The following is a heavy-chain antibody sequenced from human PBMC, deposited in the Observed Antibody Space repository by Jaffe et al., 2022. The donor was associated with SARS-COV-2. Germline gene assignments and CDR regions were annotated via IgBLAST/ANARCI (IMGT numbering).Heavy chain of an antibody. CDR3: ARLEGLGVVSPYFDY. J-gene: IGHJ4*02. D-gene: IGHD3-3*01. Sequence: QVQLQESGPGLVKPSETLSLTCTVSDGSITNYYWSWIRQPPGKGLEWIGYISYSGTTNYNPSLRGRVIISIDTSKSQFSLKLSSVTAADTAMFYCARLEGLGVVSPYFDYWGQGILVTVSS. CDR1: DGSITNYY. CDR2: ISYSGTT. V-gene: IGHV4-59*08.